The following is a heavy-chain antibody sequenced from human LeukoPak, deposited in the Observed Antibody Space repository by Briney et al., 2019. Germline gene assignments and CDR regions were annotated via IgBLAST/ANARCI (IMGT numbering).Heavy chain of an antibody. J-gene: IGHJ4*02. CDR3: AKDHDYGGSDY. V-gene: IGHV3-30*02. Sequence: GGSLRLSCAASGFTFSRYGMHWVRQPPGKGLEWVALIEFHGTDQRYADNVKGRFIISRDNSKNTLHLQMNSLRVEDTAVYYCAKDHDYGGSDYWGQGTLVTVSS. CDR2: IEFHGTDQ. CDR1: GFTFSRYG. D-gene: IGHD4-23*01.